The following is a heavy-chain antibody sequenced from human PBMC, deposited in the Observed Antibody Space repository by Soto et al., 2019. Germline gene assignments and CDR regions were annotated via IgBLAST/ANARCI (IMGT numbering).Heavy chain of an antibody. CDR1: GFPFNEAW. J-gene: IGHJ6*02. Sequence: EVQLVESAGGLVKPGGSLRLSCVASGFPFNEAWLNWVRQAPGQGLEWVGRIKTSAGGGATNYAAPVQGRFTISRDDSKNTLYLHMNSLRTEDTAIYYCTTGSVEGIWGQGTTVIVSS. D-gene: IGHD2-15*01. CDR2: IKTSAGGGAT. V-gene: IGHV3-15*07. CDR3: TTGSVEGI.